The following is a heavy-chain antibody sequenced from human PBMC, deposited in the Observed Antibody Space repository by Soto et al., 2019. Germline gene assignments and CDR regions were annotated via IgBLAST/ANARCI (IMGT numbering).Heavy chain of an antibody. CDR1: GFTFSSYG. CDR2: IWYDGSNK. CDR3: ARDLLERGGNFDFFDY. V-gene: IGHV3-33*01. D-gene: IGHD2-21*02. J-gene: IGHJ4*02. Sequence: WGSLRLSCAASGFTFSSYGMHWVRQAPGKGLEWVAVIWYDGSNKYYADSVKGRFTISRDNSKNTLYLQMNSLRAEDTAVYYCARDLLERGGNFDFFDYWGQGTLVTVSS.